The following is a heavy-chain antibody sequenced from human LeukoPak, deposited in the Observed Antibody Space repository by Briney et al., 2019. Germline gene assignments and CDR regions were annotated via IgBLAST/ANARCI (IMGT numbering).Heavy chain of an antibody. CDR3: AREAMVRGVPDAFDI. CDR2: IKQDGIEK. D-gene: IGHD3-10*01. J-gene: IGHJ3*02. V-gene: IGHV3-7*01. Sequence: GGSLRLSCAASGFTFRSYWMDLVRQAPGKGLEWVANIKQDGIEKYFVDSVKGRFAISRDNAKNSLYLQMNNLRAEDTAVYYCAREAMVRGVPDAFDIWGQGTMVTVSS. CDR1: GFTFRSYW.